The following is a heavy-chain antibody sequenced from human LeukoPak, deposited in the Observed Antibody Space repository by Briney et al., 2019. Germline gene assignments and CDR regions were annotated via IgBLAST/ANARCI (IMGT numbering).Heavy chain of an antibody. Sequence: ASVKVSCKASGYTFTSYAMHWVRQAPGQRLEWMGWINAGNGNTKYSQEFQGRVTITRDTSASTAYMELSSLRSEDTAVYYCATLASMVRGVIITRKCFDPWGQGTLVTVSS. CDR3: ATLASMVRGVIITRKCFDP. J-gene: IGHJ5*02. V-gene: IGHV1-3*03. CDR2: INAGNGNT. CDR1: GYTFTSYA. D-gene: IGHD3-10*01.